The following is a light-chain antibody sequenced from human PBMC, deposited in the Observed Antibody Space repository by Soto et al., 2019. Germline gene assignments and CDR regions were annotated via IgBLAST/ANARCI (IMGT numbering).Light chain of an antibody. J-gene: IGKJ1*01. CDR3: LQDYDYPWT. CDR2: AAS. V-gene: IGKV1-6*01. CDR1: QGVGND. Sequence: AIQMTQSPSSLSASVGDRVTVTCRASQGVGNDLGWYQHKPGKAPKLLIFAASTLQTGVPSRFSGSGSGTDFTRTISGLQAEDSATYYCLQDYDYPWTFGQGTKVEVK.